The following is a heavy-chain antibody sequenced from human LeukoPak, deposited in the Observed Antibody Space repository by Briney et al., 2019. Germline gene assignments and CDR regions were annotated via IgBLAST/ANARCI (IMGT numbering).Heavy chain of an antibody. CDR1: GYSISSGYY. D-gene: IGHD6-19*01. CDR3: ARSAVAGIDY. CDR2: IYHSGST. V-gene: IGHV4-38-2*02. Sequence: SETLSLTCTVSGYSISSGYYWGWIRQPPGKGLEWIGSIYHSGSTYYNPSLKSRVTISVDTSKNQFSLKLSSVTAADTAVYYCARSAVAGIDYWGQGTLVTVPS. J-gene: IGHJ4*02.